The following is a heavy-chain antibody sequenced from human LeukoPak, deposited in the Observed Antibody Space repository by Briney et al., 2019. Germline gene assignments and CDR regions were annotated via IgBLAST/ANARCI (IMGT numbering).Heavy chain of an antibody. J-gene: IGHJ4*02. V-gene: IGHV3-21*04. CDR1: GFTFISYN. CDR3: AKSNDWSGMYYFDY. CDR2: ISSSSSSYK. Sequence: GGSLRLSCAASGFTFISYNMNWVRQAPGKGLEWVSSISSSSSSYKYYADSVKGRFTVSRDNAKNSLYLQMNSLRAEDTAVYYCAKSNDWSGMYYFDYWGQGTLVTVSS. D-gene: IGHD2-8*02.